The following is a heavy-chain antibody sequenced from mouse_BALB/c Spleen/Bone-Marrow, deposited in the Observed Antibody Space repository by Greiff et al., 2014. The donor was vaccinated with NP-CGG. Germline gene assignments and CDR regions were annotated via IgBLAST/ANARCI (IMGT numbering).Heavy chain of an antibody. V-gene: IGHV1-80*01. Sequence: QVQLQQSGADLVRPGSSVKISCKASGYAFSSYWMNWVKQRPGQGLEWIGQIYPGDGDTNYNGKFKGKATLTADKSSSTAYMQLSSLTSEDSAVYFCARSLYYSSSYPLYAMDYWGQGTSVTVSS. CDR2: IYPGDGDT. J-gene: IGHJ4*01. CDR3: ARSLYYSSSYPLYAMDY. D-gene: IGHD1-1*01. CDR1: GYAFSSYW.